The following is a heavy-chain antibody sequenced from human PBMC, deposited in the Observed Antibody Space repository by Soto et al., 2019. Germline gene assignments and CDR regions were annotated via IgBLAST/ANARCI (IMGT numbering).Heavy chain of an antibody. CDR1: GGSISSGGYY. Sequence: SETLSLTCTVSGGSISSGGYYWSWIRQHPXKGLEWIGYIYYSGSTYYNPSLKSRVTIPVDTSKNQFSLKLSSVTAADTAVYYCARDRGTGKAARHNNYGMDVWGQGTTVTVSS. V-gene: IGHV4-31*03. J-gene: IGHJ6*02. CDR3: ARDRGTGKAARHNNYGMDV. D-gene: IGHD6-6*01. CDR2: IYYSGST.